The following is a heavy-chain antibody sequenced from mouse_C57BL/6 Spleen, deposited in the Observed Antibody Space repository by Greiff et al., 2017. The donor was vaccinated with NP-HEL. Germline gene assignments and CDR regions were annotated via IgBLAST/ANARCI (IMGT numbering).Heavy chain of an antibody. CDR1: GYTFTSYW. V-gene: IGHV1-72*01. CDR3: ARDLLSSYWYFDV. CDR2: IDPNSGGT. D-gene: IGHD2-1*01. Sequence: QVQLKQPGAELVKPGASVKLSCKASGYTFTSYWMHWVKQRPGRGLEWIGRIDPNSGGTKYNEKFKSKATLTVDKPSSTAYMQLSSLTSEDSAVYYCARDLLSSYWYFDVWGTGTTVTVSS. J-gene: IGHJ1*03.